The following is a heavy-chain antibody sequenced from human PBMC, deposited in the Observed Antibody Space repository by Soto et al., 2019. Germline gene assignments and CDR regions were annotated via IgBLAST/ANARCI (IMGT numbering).Heavy chain of an antibody. Sequence: ASVKVSCKASGYTFTSYGISWVRQAPGQGLEWMGWISAYNGNTNYAQKLQGRVTMTTDTSTSTAYMELRSLRSDDTAVYYCATHLCIRPSCSMLPSAYSNYYRDVGGKGPRFTVSS. V-gene: IGHV1-18*01. CDR2: ISAYNGNT. CDR3: ATHLCIRPSCSMLPSAYSNYYRDV. CDR1: GYTFTSYG. D-gene: IGHD2-2*01. J-gene: IGHJ6*03.